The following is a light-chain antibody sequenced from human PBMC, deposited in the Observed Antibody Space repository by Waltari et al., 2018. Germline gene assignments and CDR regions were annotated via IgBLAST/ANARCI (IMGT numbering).Light chain of an antibody. V-gene: IGKV3-20*01. Sequence: EIVLTQSPGTLSLSPGERATLSCRASQSVRESLAWYQQKAGQAPRHLIYGASSRATGIPDRVSGSGSGTDLSLTISRLETEDFAVYYCQHYVRLPATFGQGTKVEI. J-gene: IGKJ1*01. CDR1: QSVRES. CDR2: GAS. CDR3: QHYVRLPAT.